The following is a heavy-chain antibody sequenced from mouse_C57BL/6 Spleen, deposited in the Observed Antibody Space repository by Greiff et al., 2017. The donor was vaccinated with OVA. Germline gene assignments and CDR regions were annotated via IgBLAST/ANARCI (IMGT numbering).Heavy chain of an antibody. CDR3: ARLAYDYDGDWYFDV. Sequence: QVHVKQSGPELVKPGASVKISCKASGYAFSSSWMNWVKQRPGKGLEWIGRIYPGDGDTNYNGKFKGKATLTADKSSSTAYMQLRSLTSEDSAVYFCARLAYDYDGDWYFDVWGTGTTVTVSS. CDR1: GYAFSSSW. J-gene: IGHJ1*03. CDR2: IYPGDGDT. D-gene: IGHD2-4*01. V-gene: IGHV1-82*01.